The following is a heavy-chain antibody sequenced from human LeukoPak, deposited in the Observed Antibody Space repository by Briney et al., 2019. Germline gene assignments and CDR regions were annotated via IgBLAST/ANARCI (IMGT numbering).Heavy chain of an antibody. J-gene: IGHJ4*02. V-gene: IGHV1-18*01. CDR3: ARSEGGNLWNYFDY. Sequence: ASVKVSCKASRYTFTSSGISWVRQAPGQELEWMGWISGYTGNTNYAQKLQARVTMTTDTSTSTAYMELRSLRSDDTAVYYCARSEGGNLWNYFDYWGQGTLVTVSS. D-gene: IGHD4-23*01. CDR1: RYTFTSSG. CDR2: ISGYTGNT.